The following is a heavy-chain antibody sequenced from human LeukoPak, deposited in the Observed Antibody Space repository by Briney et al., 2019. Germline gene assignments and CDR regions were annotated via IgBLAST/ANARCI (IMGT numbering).Heavy chain of an antibody. CDR3: TGSWQWLLWGV. D-gene: IGHD6-19*01. V-gene: IGHV3-21*01. CDR2: ISSSSYI. Sequence: GGSLRLSCAASGFTFSSYSMNWVRQAPGKGLEWVSSISSSSYIYYADSVKGRFTISRDNAKNSLYLQMNSLRAEDTAVYYCTGSWQWLLWGVWGQGTLVTVSS. CDR1: GFTFSSYS. J-gene: IGHJ4*02.